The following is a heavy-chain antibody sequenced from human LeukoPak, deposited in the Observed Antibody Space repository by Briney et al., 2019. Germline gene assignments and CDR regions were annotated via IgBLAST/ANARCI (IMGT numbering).Heavy chain of an antibody. J-gene: IGHJ6*03. V-gene: IGHV3-30*02. Sequence: GGSLRLSCAASGFTFSSYGMHWVRQAPGKGLEWVAFIRYDGSNKYYADSVKGRFTISRDNSKNTLYLQMNSLRAEDTAVYYCARKYGSGSYGRSYYYYYMDVWGKGTTVTISS. D-gene: IGHD3-10*01. CDR3: ARKYGSGSYGRSYYYYYMDV. CDR2: IRYDGSNK. CDR1: GFTFSSYG.